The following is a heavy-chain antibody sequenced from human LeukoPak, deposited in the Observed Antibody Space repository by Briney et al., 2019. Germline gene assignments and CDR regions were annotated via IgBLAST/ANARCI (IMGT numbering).Heavy chain of an antibody. V-gene: IGHV1-69*05. CDR1: GGTFSSYA. Sequence: ASAKVSCKASGGTFSSYAISWVRQAPGQGLEWMGGIIPIFGTANYAQKFQGRVTITTDESTSTAYMELSSLRSEDTAVYYCARAPSGSYWGYFDYWGQGTLVTVSS. D-gene: IGHD1-26*01. CDR3: ARAPSGSYWGYFDY. CDR2: IIPIFGTA. J-gene: IGHJ4*02.